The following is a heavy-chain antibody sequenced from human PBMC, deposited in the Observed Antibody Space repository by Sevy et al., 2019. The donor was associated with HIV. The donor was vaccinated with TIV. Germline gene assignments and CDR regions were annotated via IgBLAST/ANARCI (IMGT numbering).Heavy chain of an antibody. J-gene: IGHJ6*02. D-gene: IGHD3-10*01. CDR2: IRRKTFGGTT. CDR3: TSIRGTISPFYYFGMDV. CDR1: GFTFGDYA. V-gene: IGHV3-49*03. Sequence: GGSLRLSCTASGFTFGDYAMSWIRQTPGKGLDWVGLIRRKTFGGTTGYAALVKGSFTISRVDSKRIAYLQMSGLKTEDTAVYYCTSIRGTISPFYYFGMDVWGQGTTVTVSS.